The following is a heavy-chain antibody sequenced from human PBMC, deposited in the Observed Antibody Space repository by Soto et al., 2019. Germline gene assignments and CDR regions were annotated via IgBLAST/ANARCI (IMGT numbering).Heavy chain of an antibody. V-gene: IGHV1-18*01. CDR2: ISAYNGNT. CDR1: GYTFTSYG. Sequence: VASVKVSCKASGYTFTSYGISWVRQAPGQGLEWMGWISAYNGNTNYAQKLQGRVTMTTDTSTSTAYMELRSLRSDDTAVYYCARALAVAATGWFDPWGQGTLVTASS. D-gene: IGHD6-19*01. J-gene: IGHJ5*02. CDR3: ARALAVAATGWFDP.